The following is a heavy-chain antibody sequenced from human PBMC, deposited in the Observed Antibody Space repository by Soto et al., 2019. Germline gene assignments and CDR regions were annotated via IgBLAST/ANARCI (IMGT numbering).Heavy chain of an antibody. Sequence: GASVKVSCKASGYTFTSYAMHWVRQAPGQSLEWMGWINAGNGNTKYSQKFQGRVTITRDTSASTAYMELSSLRSEDTAVYYCARSYYYDSSGYYYPFDYWGQGTLVTVSS. D-gene: IGHD3-22*01. J-gene: IGHJ4*02. V-gene: IGHV1-3*01. CDR3: ARSYYYDSSGYYYPFDY. CDR1: GYTFTSYA. CDR2: INAGNGNT.